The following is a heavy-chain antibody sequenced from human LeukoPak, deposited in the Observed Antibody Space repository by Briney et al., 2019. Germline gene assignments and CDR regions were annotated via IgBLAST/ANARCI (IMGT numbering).Heavy chain of an antibody. Sequence: SECLSLTCTVSGGSISSYSWSWIRQPAGKGLEWIGRISASGNTNYNPSLKSRVTMSVDTSENLFAQMLSSVTGADAPVYYCARQGVANAIDYWGQGTLVTVSS. CDR3: ARQGVANAIDY. J-gene: IGHJ4*02. V-gene: IGHV4-4*07. CDR2: ISASGNT. CDR1: GGSISSYS. D-gene: IGHD3-16*01.